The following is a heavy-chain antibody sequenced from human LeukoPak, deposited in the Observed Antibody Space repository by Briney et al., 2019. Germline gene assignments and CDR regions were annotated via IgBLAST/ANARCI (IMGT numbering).Heavy chain of an antibody. CDR2: INHSGST. Sequence: PSETLSLTCAVYGGSFSGYYWSWIRQPPGKGLEWIGEINHSGSTNYNPSLKSRVTISVDTSKNQFSLKLSSVTAADTAVYYCARGLTAYGMDVWGQGTTVIDSS. J-gene: IGHJ6*02. CDR1: GGSFSGYY. V-gene: IGHV4-34*01. CDR3: ARGLTAYGMDV.